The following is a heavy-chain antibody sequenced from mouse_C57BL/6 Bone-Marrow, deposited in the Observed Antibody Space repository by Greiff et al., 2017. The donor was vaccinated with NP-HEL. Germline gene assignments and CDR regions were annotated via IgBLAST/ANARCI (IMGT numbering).Heavy chain of an antibody. J-gene: IGHJ1*03. D-gene: IGHD1-1*01. V-gene: IGHV1-43*01. CDR2: INPSTGGT. Sequence: VQLQQSGPELVKPGASVKISYMHWVKQSSEKSLEWIGEINPSTGGTSYNQKFKGKATLTVDKSSSTAYMQLKSLTSEDSAVYYCARETYYYSSSYDWYFDVWGTGTTVTVSS. CDR3: ARETYYYSSSYDWYFDV.